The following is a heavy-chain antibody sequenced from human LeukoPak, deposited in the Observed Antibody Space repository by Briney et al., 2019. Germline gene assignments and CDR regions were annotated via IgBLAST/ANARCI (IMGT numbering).Heavy chain of an antibody. CDR3: ARAAGYCSGGSCYQNFDY. V-gene: IGHV4-39*07. D-gene: IGHD2-15*01. J-gene: IGHJ4*02. CDR2: IYYSGST. Sequence: SETLSLTCTVSGGSISSSSYYWGWIRQPPGKGLEWIGSIYYSGSTYYNPSLKSRVTISVDKSKNQFSLKLSSVTAADTAVYYCARAAGYCSGGSCYQNFDYWGQGTLVTVSS. CDR1: GGSISSSSYY.